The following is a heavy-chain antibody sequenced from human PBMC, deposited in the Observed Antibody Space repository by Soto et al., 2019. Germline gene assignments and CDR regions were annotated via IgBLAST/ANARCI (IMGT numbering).Heavy chain of an antibody. CDR2: IGETGTTI. CDR1: GFTFSEYY. D-gene: IGHD3-10*01. J-gene: IGHJ4*02. CDR3: ARDAPLVRGAGDFDY. V-gene: IGHV3-11*01. Sequence: GGSLRLSCAASGFTFSEYYMFWIRQAPGKGLEWLSFIGETGTTIKYADSVRGRFTISRDNAKNSLYLQMTSLRAEDTAVYYCARDAPLVRGAGDFDYWGRGTLVTVSS.